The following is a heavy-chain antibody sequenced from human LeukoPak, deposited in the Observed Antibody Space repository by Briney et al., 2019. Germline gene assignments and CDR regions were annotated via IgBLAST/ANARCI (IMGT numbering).Heavy chain of an antibody. CDR2: FDPEDGET. D-gene: IGHD2-2*01. V-gene: IGHV1-24*01. Sequence: GASVKVSCKASGYTFTSYYMHWVRQAPGKGLEWMGGFDPEDGETIYAQKFQGRVTMTEDTSTDTAYMELSSLRSEDTAVYYCATGTAAAYAFDIWGQGTMVTVSS. CDR3: ATGTAAAYAFDI. J-gene: IGHJ3*02. CDR1: GYTFTSYY.